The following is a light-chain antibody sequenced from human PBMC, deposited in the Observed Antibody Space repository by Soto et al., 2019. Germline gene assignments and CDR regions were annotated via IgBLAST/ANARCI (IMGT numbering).Light chain of an antibody. CDR3: QQYYSPPLT. Sequence: TPSPYALSVSLGERATINCKSSQSVLYSSNNKNYLAWYQQKPGQPPKLLIYWASTRESGVPDRFSGSGSGTDFTLTISSLQAEDVAVYYCQQYYSPPLTFGGGTKVDI. CDR1: QSVLYSSNNKNY. V-gene: IGKV4-1*01. J-gene: IGKJ4*01. CDR2: WAS.